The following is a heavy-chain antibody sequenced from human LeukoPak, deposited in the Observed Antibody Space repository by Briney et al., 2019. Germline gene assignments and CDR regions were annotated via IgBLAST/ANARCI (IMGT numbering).Heavy chain of an antibody. J-gene: IGHJ5*02. CDR1: GGSISSGGYY. D-gene: IGHD2-21*02. Sequence: SETLSLTCTVSGGSISSGGYYWSWIRQHPGKGLEWIGYIYYSGSTYYNPSLKSRVTISVDTSKNQFSLKLSSVTAADTAVYYCARQIENAYCGGDCYSAWFDPWGQRTLVTVSS. CDR2: IYYSGST. V-gene: IGHV4-31*03. CDR3: ARQIENAYCGGDCYSAWFDP.